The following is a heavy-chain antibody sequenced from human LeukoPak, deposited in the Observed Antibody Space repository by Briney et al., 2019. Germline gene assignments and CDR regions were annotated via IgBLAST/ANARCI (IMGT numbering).Heavy chain of an antibody. CDR1: GYTFTGYY. V-gene: IGHV1-2*06. J-gene: IGHJ6*02. D-gene: IGHD4-17*01. CDR2: INPNSGGT. CDR3: ARADDYGDYDHYYYGMDV. Sequence: ASVKVSCKASGYTFTGYYMHWVRQAPGQGLEWMGRINPNSGGTNYAQKFQGRVTITRDTSASTAYMELSSLRSEDTAVYYCARADDYGDYDHYYYGMDVWGQGTTVTVSS.